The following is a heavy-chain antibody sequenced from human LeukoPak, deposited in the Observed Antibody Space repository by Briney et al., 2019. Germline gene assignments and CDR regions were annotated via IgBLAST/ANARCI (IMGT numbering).Heavy chain of an antibody. CDR1: GGSISSGGYY. CDR3: ARQSSPAAGTDYYYYYMDV. V-gene: IGHV4-39*01. D-gene: IGHD6-13*01. J-gene: IGHJ6*03. Sequence: PSETLSLTCTVSGGSISSGGYYWSWIRQHPGKGLEWIGYIYYSGSTYYNPSLKSRVTISVDTSKNQFSLKLSSVTAADTAVYYCARQSSPAAGTDYYYYYMDVWGKGTTVTVSS. CDR2: IYYSGST.